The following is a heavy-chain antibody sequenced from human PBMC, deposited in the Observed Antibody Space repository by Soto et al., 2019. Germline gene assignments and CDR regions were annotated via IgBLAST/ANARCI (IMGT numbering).Heavy chain of an antibody. CDR2: IYYSGST. V-gene: IGHV4-59*01. J-gene: IGHJ4*02. D-gene: IGHD5-12*01. CDR1: GGSISSYY. Sequence: SETLSLTCTVSGGSISSYYGSWIRQPPGKGLEWIGYIYYSGSTNYNPSLKSRVTISVDTSKNQFSLKLSSVTAADTAVYYCARGGGDGYNPFDYWGQGTLVTVSS. CDR3: ARGGGDGYNPFDY.